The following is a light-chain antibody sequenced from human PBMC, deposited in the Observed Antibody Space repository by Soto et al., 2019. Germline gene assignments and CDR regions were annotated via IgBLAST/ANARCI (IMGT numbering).Light chain of an antibody. Sequence: DIVMTQSPLSLPVTPGEPASISCRSSQSLLHSNGYNYLDWYLQKPGQSPQLLIYLGSNRASGVPDRFSGSGSGTDFTLTISSLQPEDFATYYCLQDYNYPWTFGQGTKVDIK. J-gene: IGKJ1*01. V-gene: IGKV2-28*01. CDR1: QSLLHSNGYNY. CDR2: LGS. CDR3: LQDYNYPWT.